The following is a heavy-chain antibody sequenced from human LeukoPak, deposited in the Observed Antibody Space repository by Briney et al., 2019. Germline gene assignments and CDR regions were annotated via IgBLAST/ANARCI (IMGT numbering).Heavy chain of an antibody. V-gene: IGHV4-34*01. D-gene: IGHD3-16*02. CDR3: ARATVISFDY. CDR2: INHSGST. J-gene: IGHJ4*02. CDR1: GGSFSGYY. Sequence: SETLSLTCAVYGGSFSGYYWSWIRQPQGKGLEWIGEINHSGSTNYNPSLKSRVTISVDTSKNQFSLKLSSVTAADTAVYYCARATVISFDYWGQGTLVTVSS.